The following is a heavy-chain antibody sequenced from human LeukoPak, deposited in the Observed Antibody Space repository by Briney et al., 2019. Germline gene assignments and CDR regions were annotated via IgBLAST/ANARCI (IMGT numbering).Heavy chain of an antibody. J-gene: IGHJ4*02. CDR1: GFSFSNYW. CDR2: TNEHGTII. CDR3: VVDLSGSADY. V-gene: IGHV3-74*01. D-gene: IGHD3-10*01. Sequence: GRSLRLSCAASGFSFSNYWFHWVRQAPGEGLVWVSRTNEHGTIINYADSVKGRFTISRDNAKNTLYLQMNSLRTEDSALYYCVVDLSGSADYWGQGTLVTVSS.